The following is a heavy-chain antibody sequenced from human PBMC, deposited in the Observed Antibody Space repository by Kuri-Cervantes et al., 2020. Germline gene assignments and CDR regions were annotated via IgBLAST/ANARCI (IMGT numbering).Heavy chain of an antibody. CDR2: ISSSSSYI. CDR3: AKALTGATNAFDI. CDR1: GFTFSSYS. J-gene: IGHJ3*02. D-gene: IGHD1-20*01. V-gene: IGHV3-21*01. Sequence: GESLKISCAASGFTFSSYSMNWVRQAPGKGLEWVSSISSSSSYIYYADSVKGRFTISRDHAKNTLYLQMNSLRAEDTAVYYCAKALTGATNAFDIWGQGMMVTVSS.